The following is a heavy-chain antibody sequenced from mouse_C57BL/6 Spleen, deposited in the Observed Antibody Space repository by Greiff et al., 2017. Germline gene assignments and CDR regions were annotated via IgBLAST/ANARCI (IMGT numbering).Heavy chain of an antibody. Sequence: QVQLKQPGAELVKPGASVKLSCKASGYTFTSYWMQWVKQRPGQGLEWIGEIDPSDSYTNYNQKFKGKATLTVDTSSSTAYMQLSSLTSEDSAVYYCARSTMVTTTRVYYAMDYWGQGTSVTVSS. CDR3: ARSTMVTTTRVYYAMDY. CDR2: IDPSDSYT. CDR1: GYTFTSYW. J-gene: IGHJ4*01. D-gene: IGHD2-2*01. V-gene: IGHV1-50*01.